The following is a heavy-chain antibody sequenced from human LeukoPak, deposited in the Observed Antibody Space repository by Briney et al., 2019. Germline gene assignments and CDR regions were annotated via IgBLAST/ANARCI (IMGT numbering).Heavy chain of an antibody. CDR1: GYTFTSYY. V-gene: IGHV1-46*01. D-gene: IGHD6-6*01. CDR3: ARDVGARLSGY. CDR2: INPSGDST. Sequence: ASVKVSCKASGYTFTSYYMHWVRQAPGQGLEGMGIINPSGDSTSYAQKFQGRVTMTRDMSTSTDYMELSSLRSEDTAVYYCARDVGARLSGYWGQGTLVTVSS. J-gene: IGHJ4*02.